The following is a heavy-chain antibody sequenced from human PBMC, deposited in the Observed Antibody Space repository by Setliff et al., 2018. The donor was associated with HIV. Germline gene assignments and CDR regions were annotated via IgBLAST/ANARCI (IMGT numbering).Heavy chain of an antibody. V-gene: IGHV4-4*07. CDR1: GASISSYY. J-gene: IGHJ6*03. CDR3: ARAPSDYYYYYMDV. Sequence: SETLSLTCTVSGASISSYYWSWIRQSPGKRLEWIGRIYTSGSTNYNPSLKSRVTISVDTSKNQFSLKLSSVTAADTAVYYCARAPSDYYYYYMDVWGKGTTVTVSS. CDR2: IYTSGST.